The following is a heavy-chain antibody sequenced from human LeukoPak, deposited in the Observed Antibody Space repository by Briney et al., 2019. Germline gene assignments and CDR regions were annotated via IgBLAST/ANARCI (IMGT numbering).Heavy chain of an antibody. V-gene: IGHV3-21*01. CDR3: ARTLPPTVVNEGFDY. Sequence: PGRSLRLSCAASGFTFSSYAMHWVRQAPGKGLEWVSSISSSSSYIYYAGSVKGRFTISRDNAKNSLSLQMNSLRAEDTAVYYCARTLPPTVVNEGFDYWGQGTLVTVSS. CDR2: ISSSSSYI. CDR1: GFTFSSYA. J-gene: IGHJ4*02. D-gene: IGHD4-23*01.